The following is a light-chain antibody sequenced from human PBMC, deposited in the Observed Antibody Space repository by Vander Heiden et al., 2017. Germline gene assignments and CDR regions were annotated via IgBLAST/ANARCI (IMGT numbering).Light chain of an antibody. CDR2: DAS. CDR3: QQCRSWPTIT. CDR1: QSVDSY. V-gene: IGKV3-11*01. J-gene: IGKJ4*01. Sequence: EIVLTQSPATLSLSPGERATLSCRASQSVDSYLAWYQQKPGQAPRLLIYDASNRATGIPARFSGSGSGTDFTLTISSLEPEDFAVYYCQQCRSWPTITFGGGTKVEIK.